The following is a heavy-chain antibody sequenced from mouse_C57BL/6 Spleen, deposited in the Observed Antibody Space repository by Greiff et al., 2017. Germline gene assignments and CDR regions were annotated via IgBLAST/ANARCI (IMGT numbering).Heavy chain of an antibody. J-gene: IGHJ3*01. Sequence: VQLQQSGTVLARPGASVKMSCKTSGYTFTSYWMHWVKQRPGQGLEWIGAIYPGNSDTSYNQKFKGKAKLTAVTSASTAYMELSSLTNEDSAVYYCSYYYGSSLFAYWGQGTLVTVSA. V-gene: IGHV1-5*01. CDR1: GYTFTSYW. CDR2: IYPGNSDT. CDR3: SYYYGSSLFAY. D-gene: IGHD1-1*01.